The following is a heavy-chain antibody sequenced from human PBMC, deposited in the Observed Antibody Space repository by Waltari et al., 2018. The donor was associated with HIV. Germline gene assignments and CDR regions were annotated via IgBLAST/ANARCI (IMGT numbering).Heavy chain of an antibody. D-gene: IGHD3-9*01. V-gene: IGHV3-30*18. Sequence: QVQLVESGGGVVQPRRSLRLSCAASGFTFSSYGMHLVSRAPGKGLEWVAVISYDGSNKYYADSVKGRFTISRDNSKNTLYLQMNSLRAEDMAVYYCAKDRQKIGYYDILTGYLDYWGQGTLVTVSS. CDR2: ISYDGSNK. J-gene: IGHJ4*02. CDR3: AKDRQKIGYYDILTGYLDY. CDR1: GFTFSSYG.